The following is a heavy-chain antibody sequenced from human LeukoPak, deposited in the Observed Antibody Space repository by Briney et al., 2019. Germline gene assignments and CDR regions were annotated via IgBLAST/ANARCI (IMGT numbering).Heavy chain of an antibody. Sequence: ASVKVSCKASGYTFTSYGISWVRQAPGQGLEWMGWISAYNGNTNYAQKLQGRVTMTEDTSTDTAYMELSSLRSEDTAVYYCATSSWYYFDYWGQGTLVTVSS. J-gene: IGHJ4*02. CDR3: ATSSWYYFDY. CDR1: GYTFTSYG. CDR2: ISAYNGNT. V-gene: IGHV1-18*01. D-gene: IGHD6-13*01.